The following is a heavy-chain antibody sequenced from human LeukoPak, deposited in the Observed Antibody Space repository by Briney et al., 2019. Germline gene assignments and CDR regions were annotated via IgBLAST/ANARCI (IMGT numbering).Heavy chain of an antibody. V-gene: IGHV1-8*03. J-gene: IGHJ3*02. CDR2: MNPNSGST. Sequence: ASVKVSCKASGYTFTSYDINWVRQATGQGLEWMGWMNPNSGSTGYAQKFQGRVTITTDESTSTAYMELSSLRSEDTAVYYCARGTGGVIRIGAFDIWGQGTMVTVSS. CDR1: GYTFTSYD. D-gene: IGHD3-10*01. CDR3: ARGTGGVIRIGAFDI.